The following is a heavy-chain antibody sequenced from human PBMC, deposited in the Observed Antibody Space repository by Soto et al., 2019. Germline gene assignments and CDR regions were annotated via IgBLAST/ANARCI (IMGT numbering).Heavy chain of an antibody. V-gene: IGHV1-24*01. CDR3: ATRLREYNWNYVYFDY. J-gene: IGHJ4*02. D-gene: IGHD1-7*01. Sequence: ASVKVSCKVSGYTLTELSMHWVRQAPGKGLEWMGGFDPEDGETIYAQKFQGRVTMTEDTSTDTAYMELSSLRSEDTAVYYCATRLREYNWNYVYFDYWGQGTLVTVSS. CDR1: GYTLTELS. CDR2: FDPEDGET.